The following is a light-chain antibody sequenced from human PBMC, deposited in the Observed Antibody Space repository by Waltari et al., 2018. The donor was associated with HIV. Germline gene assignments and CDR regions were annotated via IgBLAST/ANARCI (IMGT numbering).Light chain of an antibody. CDR2: GAT. V-gene: IGKV3-20*01. CDR3: QQYGSSPRALT. Sequence: EIVLTQSPGTLSLSPGERATLSRRASQSVRSSYLAWYQEKPGQAPRRLIYGATSRATGIPDRVRGSGSGTDFTLTISRLEPGDLAVYYCQQYGSSPRALTFGGGTKLEIK. J-gene: IGKJ4*01. CDR1: QSVRSSY.